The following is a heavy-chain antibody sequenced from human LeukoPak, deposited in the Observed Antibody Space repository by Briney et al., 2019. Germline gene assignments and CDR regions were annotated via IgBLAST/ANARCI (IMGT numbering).Heavy chain of an antibody. J-gene: IGHJ2*01. D-gene: IGHD5-18*01. CDR2: IIPIFGTA. CDR3: AKEGDTALVTGYFDL. Sequence: SVKVSCKASGGTFGSYVISWVRQAPGQGLEWMGGIIPIFGTAHYAQKFQGRLTITADESTSTVYMEMSSLRSENTAMYYCAKEGDTALVTGYFDLWGRGTLVTVSA. V-gene: IGHV1-69*01. CDR1: GGTFGSYV.